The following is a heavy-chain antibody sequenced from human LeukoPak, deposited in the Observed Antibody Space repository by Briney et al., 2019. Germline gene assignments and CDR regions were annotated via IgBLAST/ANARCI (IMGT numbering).Heavy chain of an antibody. J-gene: IGHJ6*03. CDR1: GFTFSSYA. CDR2: ISGSGGST. D-gene: IGHD3-3*01. CDR3: ARVLTSRPTYYDFWSGRDYYYYMDV. V-gene: IGHV3-23*01. Sequence: GGSLRLSCAASGFTFSSYAMSWVRQAPGKGLEWVSAISGSGGSTYYADSVKGRFTISRDNAKNSLYLQMNSLRAEDTAVYYCARVLTSRPTYYDFWSGRDYYYYMDVWGKGTTVTVSS.